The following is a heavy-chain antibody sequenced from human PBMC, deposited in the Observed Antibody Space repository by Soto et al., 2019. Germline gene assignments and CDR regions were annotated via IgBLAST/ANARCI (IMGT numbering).Heavy chain of an antibody. V-gene: IGHV4-59*08. CDR2: IYYSGST. J-gene: IGHJ6*03. CDR3: ARSYDFWSGSLKRRIESYYYYMDV. Sequence: SETLSLTCTVSGGSISSYYWSWIRQPPGKGLEWIGYIYYSGSTNYNPSLKSRVTISVDTSKNQFSLKLSSVTAADTAVYYCARSYDFWSGSLKRRIESYYYYMDVWGKGTTVTVSS. CDR1: GGSISSYY. D-gene: IGHD3-3*01.